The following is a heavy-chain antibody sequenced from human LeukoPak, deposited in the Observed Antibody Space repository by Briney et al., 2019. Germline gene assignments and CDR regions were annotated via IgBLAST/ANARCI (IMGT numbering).Heavy chain of an antibody. D-gene: IGHD3-3*01. V-gene: IGHV4-39*02. CDR3: AREYDFWSGYRWFDP. CDR2: MFHGGTT. J-gene: IGHJ5*02. CDR1: GGSISSGDYY. Sequence: SETLSLTCTVSGGSISSGDYYWVWIRQPPGKGLEWMGSMFHGGTTYYNPSLKSRLTISVDTSKNQFSLKLSSVTAADTAVYYCAREYDFWSGYRWFDPWSQGTLVIVSS.